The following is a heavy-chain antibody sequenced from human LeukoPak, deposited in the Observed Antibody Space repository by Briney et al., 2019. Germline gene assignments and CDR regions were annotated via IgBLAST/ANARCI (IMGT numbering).Heavy chain of an antibody. J-gene: IGHJ4*02. CDR1: GFTFNNYG. V-gene: IGHV3-30*18. CDR2: ISYDGSKK. CDR3: AKAGLWFGEPSNYFDY. Sequence: GGSLRLSCAASGFTFNNYGMHWVRQAPGKGLEWVAVISYDGSKKYYADSVKGRFTFSRDNSKNTLHLQMDSLRPEGTAVYYCAKAGLWFGEPSNYFDYWGQGTLVTVSS. D-gene: IGHD3-10*01.